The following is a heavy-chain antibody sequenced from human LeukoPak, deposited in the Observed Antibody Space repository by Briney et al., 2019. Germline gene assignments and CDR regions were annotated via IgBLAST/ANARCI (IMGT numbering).Heavy chain of an antibody. CDR3: TSSSGYYSFDY. V-gene: IGHV4-39*07. CDR1: GGSIRTSSYY. CDR2: IYYSGST. J-gene: IGHJ4*02. Sequence: PSETLSLTCTVSGGSIRTSSYYWGWIRQPPGKGLEWIGSIYYSGSTCYNPSLKSRPTMSVDTSKNQVSLKLSSVTAADTAVYYCTSSSGYYSFDYWGQGTLVTVSS. D-gene: IGHD3-22*01.